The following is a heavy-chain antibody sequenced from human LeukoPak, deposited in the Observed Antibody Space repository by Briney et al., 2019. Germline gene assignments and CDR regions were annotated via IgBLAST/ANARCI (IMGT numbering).Heavy chain of an antibody. V-gene: IGHV3-48*04. CDR2: ISSSSSTI. Sequence: PGGSLRLSCAASGFTFSSYSMNWVRQAPGKGLEWVSYISSSSSTIYYADSVKGRFTISRDNAKNSLYLQMNSLRAEDTAVYYCARANGGTGYQFDYWGQGTLVTVSS. CDR3: ARANGGTGYQFDY. D-gene: IGHD3/OR15-3a*01. J-gene: IGHJ4*02. CDR1: GFTFSSYS.